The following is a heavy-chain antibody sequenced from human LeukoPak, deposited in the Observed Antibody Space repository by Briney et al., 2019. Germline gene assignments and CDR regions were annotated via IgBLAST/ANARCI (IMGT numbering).Heavy chain of an antibody. Sequence: GGSLRLSCAASGFTFSSYSMNWVRQAPGKGLEWVSYISSSSSTIYYADSVKGRFTISRDNAKNSLYLQMNSLRAEDTAVYYCARVVGPGTDYWGQGTLVIVSS. CDR3: ARVVGPGTDY. V-gene: IGHV3-48*04. CDR2: ISSSSSTI. D-gene: IGHD1-26*01. CDR1: GFTFSSYS. J-gene: IGHJ4*02.